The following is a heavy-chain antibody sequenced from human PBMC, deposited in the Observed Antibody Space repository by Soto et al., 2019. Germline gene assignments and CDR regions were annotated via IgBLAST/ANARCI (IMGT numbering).Heavy chain of an antibody. CDR3: AREWPSSSWYWDFDY. D-gene: IGHD6-13*01. V-gene: IGHV3-48*03. CDR1: GFTFSSYE. Sequence: ESGGGLVQPGGSLRLSCAASGFTFSSYEMNWVRQAPGKGLEWVSYISSSGSTIYYADSVKGRFTISRDNAKNSLYLQMNSLRAEDTAVYYCAREWPSSSWYWDFDYWGQGTLVTVSS. CDR2: ISSSGSTI. J-gene: IGHJ4*02.